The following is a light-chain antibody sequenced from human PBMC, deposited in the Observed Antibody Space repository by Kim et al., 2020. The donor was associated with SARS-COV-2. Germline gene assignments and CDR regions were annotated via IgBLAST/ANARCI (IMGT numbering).Light chain of an antibody. CDR3: QQFNNYPHLT. V-gene: IGKV1D-13*01. CDR2: ATS. Sequence: SVGDTVTTPCLASQAISSTLSWYRPRPGKAPELLIYATSTVQSGVPSRFSGSASGTDFTLTISSLQPEDFATYYCQQFNNYPHLTFGHGTRLEIK. J-gene: IGKJ5*01. CDR1: QAISST.